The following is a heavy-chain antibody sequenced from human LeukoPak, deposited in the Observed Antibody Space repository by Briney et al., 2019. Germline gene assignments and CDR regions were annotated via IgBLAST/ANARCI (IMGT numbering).Heavy chain of an antibody. CDR1: GGSISSGGYY. D-gene: IGHD4-17*01. V-gene: IGHV3-23*01. CDR3: ARVAYGDYGVFDY. CDR2: ISGSGGTT. J-gene: IGHJ4*02. Sequence: PSETLSLTCTVSGGSISSGGYYWSWVRQAPGKGLEWVSAISGSGGTTYYADSVRGRFTISRDNSKNTLYLQMNSLRAEDTAVYFCARVAYGDYGVFDYWGQGTLVTVSS.